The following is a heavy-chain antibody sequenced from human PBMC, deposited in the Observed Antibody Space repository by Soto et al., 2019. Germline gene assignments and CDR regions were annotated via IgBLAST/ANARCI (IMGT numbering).Heavy chain of an antibody. J-gene: IGHJ4*02. Sequence: GGSLRLSCAASGFTFDDYGMSWVRQAPGKGLEWVSGINWNGGSTGYADSVKGRFTISRDNAKNSLYLQMNSLRAEDTALYYCAREKESFVTAMVTKFCYFDYWGQGTLVTVSS. CDR3: AREKESFVTAMVTKFCYFDY. CDR1: GFTFDDYG. D-gene: IGHD5-18*01. CDR2: INWNGGST. V-gene: IGHV3-20*04.